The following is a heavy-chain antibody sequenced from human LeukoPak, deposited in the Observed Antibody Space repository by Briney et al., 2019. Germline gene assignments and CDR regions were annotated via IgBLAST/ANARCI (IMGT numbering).Heavy chain of an antibody. D-gene: IGHD3-22*01. CDR2: RHQGGNT. Sequence: SETLSLTCSVSAYSINTNSYWAWIRQPPGEDLEWIGSRHQGGNTYYHPFLKSRVTISIVTSKNQFSLNLYSVTAADTAVYYCTRWLGNGFDMWGQGTVVTVSS. V-gene: IGHV4-38-2*01. J-gene: IGHJ3*02. CDR1: AYSINTNSY. CDR3: TRWLGNGFDM.